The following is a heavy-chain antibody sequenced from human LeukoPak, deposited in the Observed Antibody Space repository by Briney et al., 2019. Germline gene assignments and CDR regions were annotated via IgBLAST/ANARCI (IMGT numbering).Heavy chain of an antibody. CDR1: GFTFSRYA. D-gene: IGHD4-17*01. CDR2: IISSSTYI. V-gene: IGHV3-21*01. CDR3: ARAYGDYTSLDY. J-gene: IGHJ4*02. Sequence: GGSLRLSCAASGFTFSRYAIHWVRQAPGKGLEWVSSIISSSTYIYYADSVKGRFTISRDNAKNSLYLQMNSLRAEDTAVYYCARAYGDYTSLDYWGQGTLVTVSS.